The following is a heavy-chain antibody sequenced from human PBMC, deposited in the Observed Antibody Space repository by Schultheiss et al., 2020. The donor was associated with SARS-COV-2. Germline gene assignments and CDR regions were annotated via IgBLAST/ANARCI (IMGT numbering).Heavy chain of an antibody. V-gene: IGHV4-61*02. CDR2: IYTSGST. CDR1: GGSISSSSYY. J-gene: IGHJ6*03. Sequence: SETLSLTCTVSGGSISSSSYYWSWIRQPAGKGLEWIGRIYTSGSTNYNPSLKSRVTMSVDTSKNQFSLKLSSVTAADTAVYYCARDGGRQLGYYYYMDVWGKGTTVTVSS. D-gene: IGHD6-13*01. CDR3: ARDGGRQLGYYYYMDV.